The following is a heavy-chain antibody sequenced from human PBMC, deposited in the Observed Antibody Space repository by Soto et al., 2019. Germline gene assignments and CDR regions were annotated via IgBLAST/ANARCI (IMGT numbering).Heavy chain of an antibody. CDR3: AFRGYSSRRYPFAY. V-gene: IGHV4-59*08. CDR2: IYYSGST. D-gene: IGHD6-13*01. J-gene: IGHJ4*02. Sequence: PSETLSLTCTVSGCSISSYYWSWIRQPPGKGLEWIGYIYYSGSTNYNPSLKSRVTISVDTSKNQFSLKLSSVTAADTAVYYCAFRGYSSRRYPFAYCGQGTLVTVSS. CDR1: GCSISSYY.